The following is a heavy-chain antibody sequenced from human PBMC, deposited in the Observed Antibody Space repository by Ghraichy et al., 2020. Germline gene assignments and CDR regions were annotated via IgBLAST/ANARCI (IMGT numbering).Heavy chain of an antibody. CDR3: ARGLRIRFLEWLPHTGMDV. J-gene: IGHJ6*02. V-gene: IGHV4-34*01. D-gene: IGHD3-3*01. Sequence: SETLSLTCAVYGGSFSGYYWSWIRQPPGKGLEWIGEINHSGSTNYNPSLKSRVTISVDTSKNQFSLKLSSVTAADTAVYYCARGLRIRFLEWLPHTGMDVWGQGTTVTVSS. CDR2: INHSGST. CDR1: GGSFSGYY.